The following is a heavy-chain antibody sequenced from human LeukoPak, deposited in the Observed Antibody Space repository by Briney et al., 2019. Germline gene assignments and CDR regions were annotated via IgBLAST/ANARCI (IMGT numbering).Heavy chain of an antibody. CDR3: ARIYRMTSGWYYFVY. Sequence: ESGPALVKPTQTLTLTCTFSGFSLSTSGMCVSWIRQPPGKVLEWLARIDWDDDKYYSTSLKTRLTISKDTSKNQVVLTMTNMDPVDTGTYFCARIYRMTSGWYYFVYWGQGTLVTVSS. V-gene: IGHV2-70*11. J-gene: IGHJ4*02. CDR1: GFSLSTSGMC. CDR2: IDWDDDK. D-gene: IGHD6-19*01.